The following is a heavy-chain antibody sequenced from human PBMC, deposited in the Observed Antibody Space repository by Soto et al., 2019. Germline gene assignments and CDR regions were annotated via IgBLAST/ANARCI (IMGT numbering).Heavy chain of an antibody. CDR2: IDPSDSYT. Sequence: GESLKISCKGSGYMFTTYWISWVRQMPGKGLEWTGRIDPSDSYTNYSPSFQGHVTISADKSISTAFLQWSSLKASDTAMYYCAREYSSSDRYYYYGVDVWGQGTTVTVSS. CDR3: AREYSSSDRYYYYGVDV. D-gene: IGHD6-6*01. CDR1: GYMFTTYW. V-gene: IGHV5-10-1*01. J-gene: IGHJ6*02.